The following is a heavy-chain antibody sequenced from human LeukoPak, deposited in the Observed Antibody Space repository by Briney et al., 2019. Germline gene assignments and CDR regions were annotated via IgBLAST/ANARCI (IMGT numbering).Heavy chain of an antibody. CDR1: GVSISSSNW. J-gene: IGHJ2*01. CDR2: IYHSGST. CDR3: ARDPLPPIAARPALPYFDL. D-gene: IGHD6-6*01. V-gene: IGHV4-4*02. Sequence: SETLSLTCTVSGVSISSSNWWSWVRQPPGKGLEWIGEIYHSGSTNYNPSLKSRVAISVDKSKNQFSLKLSSVTAADTAVYYCARDPLPPIAARPALPYFDLWGRGTLVTVSS.